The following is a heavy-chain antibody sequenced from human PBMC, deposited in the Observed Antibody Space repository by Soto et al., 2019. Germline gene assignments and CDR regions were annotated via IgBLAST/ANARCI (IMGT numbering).Heavy chain of an antibody. V-gene: IGHV1-8*02. CDR3: ARGPTGMIDY. Sequence: ASVKVSCKTSGFTLSSSAVHWVRQATGQGFEWMGWMNPKSGGTRYIQKFQGRVTMTRDTSISTAYMELSSLTSEDTAVYYCARGPTGMIDYWGQGTLVTVSS. CDR2: MNPKSGGT. D-gene: IGHD4-4*01. J-gene: IGHJ4*02. CDR1: GFTLSSSA.